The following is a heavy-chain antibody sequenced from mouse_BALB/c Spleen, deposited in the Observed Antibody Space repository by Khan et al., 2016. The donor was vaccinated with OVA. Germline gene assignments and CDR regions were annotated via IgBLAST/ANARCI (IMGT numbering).Heavy chain of an antibody. CDR3: ARDDWFAF. CDR1: GFTFSNYA. CDR2: ISSGGST. V-gene: IGHV5-6-5*01. J-gene: IGHJ3*01. Sequence: EVELVESGGGLVKPGGSLKFSCAASGFTFSNYAMSWVRQTPEKRLEWVASISSGGSTYYPDSVKGRFTISSDNARHILYLQMSSLRSEDTAMYYCARDDWFAFWGQGTLVTVSA. D-gene: IGHD2-3*01.